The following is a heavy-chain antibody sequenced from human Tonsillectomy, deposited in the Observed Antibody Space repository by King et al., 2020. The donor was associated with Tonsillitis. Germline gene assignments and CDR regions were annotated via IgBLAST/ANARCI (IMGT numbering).Heavy chain of an antibody. CDR3: ARPVCSYVPYFDY. CDR2: IYYSGST. CDR1: GGSISSTRYN. Sequence: QLQESGPGLVKPSETLSLTCTVPGGSISSTRYNWGWIRQPPGKGLEWIGSIYYSGSTYTNPSLKSRVTISVDTSKTQFSLKLSSVTAADTAVYYCARPVCSYVPYFDYWGQGTLVTVSS. J-gene: IGHJ4*02. V-gene: IGHV4-39*01. D-gene: IGHD3-10*02.